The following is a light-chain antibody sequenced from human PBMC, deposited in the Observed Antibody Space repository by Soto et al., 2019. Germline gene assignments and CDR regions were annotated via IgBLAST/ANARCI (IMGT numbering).Light chain of an antibody. CDR1: QSVSTRY. CDR2: GAS. Sequence: ESMLTQSPGTLSLSPGERATLSCRASQSVSTRYLAWYQQKPGQAPRLLIYGASIRATAIPDRFSGSGSGTDFTLTISILEPEDVAVYYCHQFGSSPPAFTFGQGTKLEI. J-gene: IGKJ2*01. V-gene: IGKV3-20*01. CDR3: HQFGSSPPAFT.